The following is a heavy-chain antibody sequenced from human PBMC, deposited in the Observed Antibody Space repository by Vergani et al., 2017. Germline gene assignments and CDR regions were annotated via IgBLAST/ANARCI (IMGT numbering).Heavy chain of an antibody. CDR2: IRSKHYGGTT. V-gene: IGHV3-49*03. CDR1: GFSFGDYA. D-gene: IGHD1/OR15-1a*01. Sequence: EVQLVESGGGLEQPGRSLRLSCTASGFSFGDYAMSWFRQAPGKGLEWLGFIRSKHYGGTTEYAASVKGRFSISRDDSRSIAYLQMNSLKTDDTAVYYCTRDENWNNFDYYYYMDVWGKGTSVTVSS. CDR3: TRDENWNNFDYYYYMDV. J-gene: IGHJ6*03.